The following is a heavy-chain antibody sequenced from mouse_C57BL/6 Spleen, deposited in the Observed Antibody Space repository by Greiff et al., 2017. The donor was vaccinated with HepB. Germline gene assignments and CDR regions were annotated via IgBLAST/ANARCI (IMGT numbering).Heavy chain of an antibody. CDR2: ISYDGSN. CDR3: ARGWGYDGWYFDV. D-gene: IGHD2-2*01. V-gene: IGHV3-6*01. J-gene: IGHJ1*03. Sequence: EVKLMDSGPGLVKPSQSLSLTCSVTGYSITSGYYWNWIRQFPGNKLEWMGYISYDGSNNYNPSLKNRISITRDTSKNQFFLKLNSVTTEDTATYYCARGWGYDGWYFDVWGTGTTVTVSS. CDR1: GYSITSGYY.